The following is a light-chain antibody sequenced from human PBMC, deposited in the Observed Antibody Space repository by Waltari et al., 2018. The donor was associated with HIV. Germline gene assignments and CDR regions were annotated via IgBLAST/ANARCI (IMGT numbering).Light chain of an antibody. CDR2: LEGSGSY. V-gene: IGLV4-60*03. J-gene: IGLJ1*01. CDR1: SGHSSYI. CDR3: ETWDSNTYV. Sequence: QPVLTQSSSASASLGSSVKLTCTLSSGHSSYIIAWHQQQPGKALRYLMKLEGSGSYNKGSGVPDRFSGSSSGADRYLTISNLQSEDEADYYWETWDSNTYVFGTGTKVTVL.